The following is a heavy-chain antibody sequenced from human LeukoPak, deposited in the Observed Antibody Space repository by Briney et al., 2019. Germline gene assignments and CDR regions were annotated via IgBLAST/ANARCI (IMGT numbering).Heavy chain of an antibody. D-gene: IGHD1-1*01. Sequence: PSETLSLTCAVYGGSFSGYYWSWGRQPPGKGLEWIGEINHRGSTNYNPSLKSRVTISVDTSKNQFSLKLSSVTAADTAVYYCARHQTDQLDWGQGTLVTVSS. J-gene: IGHJ4*02. CDR3: ARHQTDQLD. CDR1: GGSFSGYY. CDR2: INHRGST. V-gene: IGHV4-34*01.